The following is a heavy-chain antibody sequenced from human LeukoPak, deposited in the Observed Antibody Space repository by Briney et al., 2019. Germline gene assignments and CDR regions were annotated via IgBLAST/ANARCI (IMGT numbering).Heavy chain of an antibody. CDR2: ISGSGGST. Sequence: GGSLRLSCAASGFTFSSYAMSWVRQAPGKGLEWVSAISGSGGSTYYADSVKGRFTISKDNSKNTLYLQMNSLRAEDTAVYYCARESRGPLAVGYWGQGILVTVSS. J-gene: IGHJ4*02. V-gene: IGHV3-23*01. CDR1: GFTFSSYA. CDR3: ARESRGPLAVGY. D-gene: IGHD2-21*01.